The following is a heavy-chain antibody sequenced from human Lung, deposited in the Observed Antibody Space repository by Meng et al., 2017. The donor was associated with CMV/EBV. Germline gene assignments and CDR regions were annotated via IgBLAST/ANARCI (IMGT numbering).Heavy chain of an antibody. CDR1: GFTVSSYS. CDR2: ISSSGTYI. V-gene: IGHV3-21*01. J-gene: IGHJ6*02. D-gene: IGHD6-19*01. Sequence: ESLKISXAASGFTVSSYSMNWVRQAPGKGLEWVSSISSSGTYIYYADSVKGRFTISSDNAQNSLYLQMNSLRVEDTAVYYGDIDVSHRSSAYCAIYYFYALDVWGQGTTVTVSS. CDR3: DIDVSHRSSAYCAIYYFYALDV.